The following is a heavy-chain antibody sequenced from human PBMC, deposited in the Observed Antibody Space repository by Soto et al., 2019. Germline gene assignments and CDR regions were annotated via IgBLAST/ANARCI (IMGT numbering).Heavy chain of an antibody. CDR1: GDSIRSYS. CDR2: IHYNGNT. V-gene: IGHV4-59*12. Sequence: PSETLSLTCTVSGDSIRSYSWSWIRQPPGKGLEWIGNIHYNGNTKYSPSLKSRVTISVHTSENQLSLKLSSVIAADTALYYFARDGGGRGHRSYAIDVWGKGTTVTVSP. D-gene: IGHD3-10*01. CDR3: ARDGGGRGHRSYAIDV. J-gene: IGHJ6*04.